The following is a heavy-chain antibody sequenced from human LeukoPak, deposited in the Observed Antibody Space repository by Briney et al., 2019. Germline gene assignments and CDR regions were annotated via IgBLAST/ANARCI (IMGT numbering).Heavy chain of an antibody. J-gene: IGHJ4*02. Sequence: PGGSLRLSCAASGFTFSSYAMHWVRQAPGKGLEWVAVISYDGSNKYYADSVKGRFTISRDNSKNTLYLQMNSLRAEDTAVYYCAKDDGSGWYYFDYWGQGTLVTVSS. D-gene: IGHD6-19*01. V-gene: IGHV3-30-3*01. CDR2: ISYDGSNK. CDR1: GFTFSSYA. CDR3: AKDDGSGWYYFDY.